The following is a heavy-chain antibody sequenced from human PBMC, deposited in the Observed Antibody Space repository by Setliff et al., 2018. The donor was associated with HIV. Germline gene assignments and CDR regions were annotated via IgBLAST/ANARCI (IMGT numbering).Heavy chain of an antibody. CDR3: ARGDSSGYYYYYGMDV. D-gene: IGHD6-19*01. Sequence: ASVKVSCKPSGYTFTAYGLSWVRQAPGQGLEWMGWISTYSDETSYAQRLQGRVTMTTDTSTSTAYMELRRLTFDDTAVYYCARGDSSGYYYYYGMDVWGQGTTVTVSS. CDR2: ISTYSDET. J-gene: IGHJ6*02. V-gene: IGHV1-18*01. CDR1: GYTFTAYG.